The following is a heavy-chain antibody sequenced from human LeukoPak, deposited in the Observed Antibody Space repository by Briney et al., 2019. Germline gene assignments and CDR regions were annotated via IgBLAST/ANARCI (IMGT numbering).Heavy chain of an antibody. D-gene: IGHD2-2*01. CDR1: GGPFSGYY. V-gene: IGHV4-34*01. Sequence: SETLSLTCAVYGGPFSGYYWSWIRQPPGKGLEWIGEINHSGSTNYNPSLKSRVTISVDTSKNQFSLKLSSVTAADTAVYYCAIRGGNCSSTSCYGSTPGFGYWGQGTLVTVSS. CDR3: AIRGGNCSSTSCYGSTPGFGY. CDR2: INHSGST. J-gene: IGHJ4*02.